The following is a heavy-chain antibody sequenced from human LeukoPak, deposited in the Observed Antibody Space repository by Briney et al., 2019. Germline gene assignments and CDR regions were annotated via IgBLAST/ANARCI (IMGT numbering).Heavy chain of an antibody. CDR2: ISYDGSNK. D-gene: IGHD2-21*02. CDR3: AKDLTYCGGDCRDY. J-gene: IGHJ4*02. CDR1: GFTFSSYG. V-gene: IGHV3-30*18. Sequence: GRSLRLSCAASGFTFSSYGMHWVRQAPGKGLEWVAVISYDGSNKYYADSVKGRFTISRDNSKNTLYLQMNSLRAEDTAVYYSAKDLTYCGGDCRDYWGQGTLVTVSS.